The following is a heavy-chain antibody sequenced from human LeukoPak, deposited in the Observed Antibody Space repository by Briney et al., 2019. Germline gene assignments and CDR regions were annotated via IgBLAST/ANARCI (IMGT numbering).Heavy chain of an antibody. CDR1: GGSISGDY. J-gene: IGHJ4*02. Sequence: LETLSLTCTVSGGSISGDYWSWIRQAPGKGLEWIAYIYYSGSTNYNPSLKSRVTISVDTSKNQFSLKLTSVTATDTAVYYCARDRGSGGGFDYWGQGTLVTVSS. D-gene: IGHD3-10*01. CDR2: IYYSGST. CDR3: ARDRGSGGGFDY. V-gene: IGHV4-59*01.